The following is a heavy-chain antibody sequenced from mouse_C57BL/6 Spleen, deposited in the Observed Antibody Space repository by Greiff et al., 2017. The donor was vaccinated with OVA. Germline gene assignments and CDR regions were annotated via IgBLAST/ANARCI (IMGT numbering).Heavy chain of an antibody. CDR3: ARSRAEAWFAY. J-gene: IGHJ3*01. D-gene: IGHD3-3*01. CDR2: IYPRSGNT. Sequence: VQVVESGAELARPGASVKLSCKASGYTFTSYGISWVKQRTGQGLEWIGEIYPRSGNTYYNEKFKGKATLTADKSSSTAYMELRSLTSEDSAVYFCARSRAEAWFAYWGQGTLVTVSA. CDR1: GYTFTSYG. V-gene: IGHV1-81*01.